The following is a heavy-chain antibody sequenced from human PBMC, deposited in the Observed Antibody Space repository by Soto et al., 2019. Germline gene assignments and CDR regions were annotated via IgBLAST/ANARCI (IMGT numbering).Heavy chain of an antibody. CDR2: INPNSGGT. Sequence: QVQLVQSGAEVKKPGASVKVSCKASGYTFTGYYMHWVRQAPGQGLEWMGWINPNSGGTNYAQKLQGWVTMTRDTSISTAYMELSRLRSDDTAVYYCAGGIAVAGGDAWFDPWGQGTLVTVSS. CDR1: GYTFTGYY. D-gene: IGHD6-19*01. CDR3: AGGIAVAGGDAWFDP. V-gene: IGHV1-2*04. J-gene: IGHJ5*02.